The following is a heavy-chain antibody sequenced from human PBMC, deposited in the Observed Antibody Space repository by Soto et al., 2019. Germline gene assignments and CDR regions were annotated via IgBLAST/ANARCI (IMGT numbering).Heavy chain of an antibody. D-gene: IGHD6-13*01. J-gene: IGHJ4*02. CDR2: IYYGGST. Sequence: PSETLSLTCTVSGGSVSSGSYYWSWIRQPPGKGLEWIGYIYYGGSTNYNSSLKSRVTISVDTSKNQFSLKLSSVTAADTAVYYCARDRGHSSSWYRNVHFFDYWGQGTLVTVSS. CDR3: ARDRGHSSSWYRNVHFFDY. CDR1: GGSVSSGSYY. V-gene: IGHV4-61*01.